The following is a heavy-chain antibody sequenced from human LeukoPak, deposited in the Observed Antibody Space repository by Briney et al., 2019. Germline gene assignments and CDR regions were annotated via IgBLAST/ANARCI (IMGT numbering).Heavy chain of an antibody. CDR3: ARLAGNYYYGMDV. V-gene: IGHV1-2*02. J-gene: IGHJ6*02. CDR2: INPNSGGT. CDR1: GYTFTSYG. Sequence: ASVKVSCKASGYTFTSYGISWVRQAPGQGLEWMGWINPNSGGTNYAQKFQGRVTMTRDTSISTAYTELSRLRSDDTAVYYCARLAGNYYYGMDVWGQGTTVTVSS.